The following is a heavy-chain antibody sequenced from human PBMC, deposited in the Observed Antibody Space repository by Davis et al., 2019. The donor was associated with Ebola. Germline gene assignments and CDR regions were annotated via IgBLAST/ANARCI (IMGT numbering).Heavy chain of an antibody. Sequence: GGSLRLSCKGSGYSFTSYWIVWVRQMPGKGLECMGIIFPGDSDTRYSPSFRGQVTISADKSIRTAYLQWSSLKASDTAMYYCASLRRTITGMDDGFDIWGQGTMVTVSA. J-gene: IGHJ3*02. D-gene: IGHD1-20*01. CDR2: IFPGDSDT. CDR3: ASLRRTITGMDDGFDI. CDR1: GYSFTSYW. V-gene: IGHV5-51*01.